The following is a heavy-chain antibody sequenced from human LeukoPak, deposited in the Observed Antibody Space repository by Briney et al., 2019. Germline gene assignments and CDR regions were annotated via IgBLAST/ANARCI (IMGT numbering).Heavy chain of an antibody. CDR1: GGSISIGGYS. CDR2: IYHTGST. Sequence: PSETLSLTCAVSGGSISIGGYSWSWIRQPPGKGLEWIGYIYHTGSTYYNPSLKSRVTVSVDRSKNQFSLKLTSVTAADTAVYYCARGQKSDYYNSPYYYGLDVWGQGTTVTVSS. CDR3: ARGQKSDYYNSPYYYGLDV. J-gene: IGHJ6*02. V-gene: IGHV4-30-2*01. D-gene: IGHD3-22*01.